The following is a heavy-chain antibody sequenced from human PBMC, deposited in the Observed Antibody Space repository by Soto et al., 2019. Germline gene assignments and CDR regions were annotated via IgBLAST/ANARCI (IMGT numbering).Heavy chain of an antibody. CDR2: VDHSGRT. D-gene: IGHD3-10*01. J-gene: IGHJ4*02. V-gene: IGHV4-38-2*01. CDR3: AKKGYYPSGKINLFDS. CDR1: GYSINSDYY. Sequence: SETLSLTCAVSGYSINSDYYWGWIRQPPGKGLEWIGSVDHSGRTYYSPSLRSRLTIFIDTTKNQFSLRLTSVTAADTAMYFCAKKGYYPSGKINLFDSWGPGTLVTVSS.